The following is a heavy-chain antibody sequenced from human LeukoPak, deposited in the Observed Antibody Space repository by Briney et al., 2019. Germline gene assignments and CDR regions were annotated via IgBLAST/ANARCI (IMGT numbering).Heavy chain of an antibody. Sequence: GGSLRLSCAASGFTFKIYALSWVRQAPGKGLEWVSGFSVNGRDTYYADFVKGRFTIARDIAKNTLYLQMNSLRAEDTATYYCAKPGRTAAGLFDSWGQGTLVTVSS. CDR3: AKPGRTAAGLFDS. CDR1: GFTFKIYA. D-gene: IGHD6-13*01. J-gene: IGHJ4*02. V-gene: IGHV3-23*01. CDR2: FSVNGRDT.